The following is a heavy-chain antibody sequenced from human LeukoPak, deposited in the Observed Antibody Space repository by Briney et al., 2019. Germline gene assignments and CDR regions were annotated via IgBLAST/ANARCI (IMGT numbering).Heavy chain of an antibody. CDR2: IKQDGSEK. Sequence: GGSLRLSCAASGFTFSSYWMSWVRQAPGKGLEWVANIKQDGSEKYYVDSMKGRFTISRDNAKNSLYLQMNSLRAEDTAVYYCARGSGPYDFWSGYYRGLYFDYWGQGTLVTVSS. V-gene: IGHV3-7*03. CDR1: GFTFSSYW. D-gene: IGHD3-3*01. CDR3: ARGSGPYDFWSGYYRGLYFDY. J-gene: IGHJ4*02.